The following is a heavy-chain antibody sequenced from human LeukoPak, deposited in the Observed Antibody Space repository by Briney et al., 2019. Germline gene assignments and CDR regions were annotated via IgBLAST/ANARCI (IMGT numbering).Heavy chain of an antibody. J-gene: IGHJ5*02. D-gene: IGHD2-2*02. V-gene: IGHV4-59*01. CDR1: GGSISSYY. CDR3: AREGVTYCSSTSCYKVNNWFDP. CDR2: IFYSGST. Sequence: SETLPLTCTGSGGSISSYYWSWIRQPPGKGLDWIGYIFYSGSTNYNPSLKSRVTISVDTSKNQFSLKLSSVTAADTAVYYCAREGVTYCSSTSCYKVNNWFDPWGQGTLVTVSS.